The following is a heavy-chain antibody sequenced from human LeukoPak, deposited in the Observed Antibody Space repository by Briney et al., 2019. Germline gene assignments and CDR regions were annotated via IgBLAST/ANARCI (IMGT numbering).Heavy chain of an antibody. V-gene: IGHV4-34*01. J-gene: IGHJ6*02. Sequence: SETLSLTCAVYGGSFSGYYWSWIREPPGKGLEWLGEINYSGSTNYNPSLKSRVTISLDTPQNHFSFTLSPVTPADTAVYYCASQKVDPAPYYYYGMDVWGQGTAVTVSS. CDR3: ASQKVDPAPYYYYGMDV. CDR1: GGSFSGYY. CDR2: INYSGST.